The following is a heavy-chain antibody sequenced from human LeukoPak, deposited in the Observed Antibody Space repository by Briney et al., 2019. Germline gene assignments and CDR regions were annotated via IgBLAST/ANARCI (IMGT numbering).Heavy chain of an antibody. D-gene: IGHD2-21*01. V-gene: IGHV3-21*01. CDR3: ARVWGGDSHYFDY. Sequence: PGGSLRLSCAASGFTFSSYSMNWVRQAPGKGLEWVSSISSSSSYIYYADSVKGRFTISRDNAKNSLYLQMNSLRAEDTAVYYCARVWGGDSHYFDYWGQGTLVTVSS. CDR1: GFTFSSYS. J-gene: IGHJ4*02. CDR2: ISSSSSYI.